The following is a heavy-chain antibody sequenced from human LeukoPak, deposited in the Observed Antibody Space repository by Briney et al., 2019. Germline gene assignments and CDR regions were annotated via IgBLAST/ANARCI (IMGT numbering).Heavy chain of an antibody. Sequence: SETLSLTCTVSGGSISSGDYYWSWIRQPPGKGLEWIGYIYYSGSTYYNPSLKSRVTISVDTSKNQFSLKLSSVTAADTAVYYCARLPYYYDSSGYDDAFDIWGQGTMVTVSS. V-gene: IGHV4-30-4*01. CDR2: IYYSGST. CDR1: GGSISSGDYY. CDR3: ARLPYYYDSSGYDDAFDI. J-gene: IGHJ3*02. D-gene: IGHD3-22*01.